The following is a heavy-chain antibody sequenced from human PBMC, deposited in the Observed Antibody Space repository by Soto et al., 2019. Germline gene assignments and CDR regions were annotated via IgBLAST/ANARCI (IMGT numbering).Heavy chain of an antibody. CDR3: ARPSGSYGDYAWSLKY. J-gene: IGHJ4*02. D-gene: IGHD4-17*01. Sequence: QVQLVQSGAEVKKPGASVKVSCKASGYTFTGYSVGWVRQAPGQGREWMGWISAYSGDTYYTQRFQDRLTMTTEASTSTAYLELRSLRTDDTAVYYCARPSGSYGDYAWSLKYWGQGTLVTVSS. CDR1: GYTFTGYS. V-gene: IGHV1-18*01. CDR2: ISAYSGDT.